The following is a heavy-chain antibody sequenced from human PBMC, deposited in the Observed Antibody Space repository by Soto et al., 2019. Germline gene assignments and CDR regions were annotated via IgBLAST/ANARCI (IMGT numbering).Heavy chain of an antibody. CDR3: ARRSPSLNAFDI. J-gene: IGHJ3*02. V-gene: IGHV3-48*01. CDR2: ISSGGGSI. Sequence: EVQLVESGGGLVQPGGSLRLSCAASGFTFSSYSMNWVRQAPGKGLEWVSYISSGGGSIYYADSVKGRITISRDNAKNSLYLQMSSLRGEDTAVYYCARRSPSLNAFDIWGQGTMVTVSS. CDR1: GFTFSSYS.